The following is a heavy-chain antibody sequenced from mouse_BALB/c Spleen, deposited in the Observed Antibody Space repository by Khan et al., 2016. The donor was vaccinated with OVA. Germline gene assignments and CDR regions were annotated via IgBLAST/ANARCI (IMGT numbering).Heavy chain of an antibody. J-gene: IGHJ4*01. CDR2: INDSGNT. D-gene: IGHD2-4*01. Sequence: EVQLQESGRGLVQPSQSRSLTCAVTGFSITTYEFRNCSRQFPRNKLGWTCYINDSGNTSFNPSLKSRTSITRDTAKNQLFLHLNSVNTEDTATYICDRAGVYDYDPIDYWGQGTSVTVS. V-gene: IGHV3-2*02. CDR1: GFSITTYEF. CDR3: DRAGVYDYDPIDY.